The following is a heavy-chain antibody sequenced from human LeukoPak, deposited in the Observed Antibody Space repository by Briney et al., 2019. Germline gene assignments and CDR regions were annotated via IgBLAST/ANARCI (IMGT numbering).Heavy chain of an antibody. Sequence: SETLSLTCTVSGGSISNYFWSWIRQPPGKGPEWIGFITYSGSTDHNPSLKSRVTISVDASKNQFSLKLTSVTAADTAVYYCVRHTTSGWYQVVYWGQGTLVTVSS. CDR2: ITYSGST. D-gene: IGHD6-19*01. V-gene: IGHV4-59*01. J-gene: IGHJ4*02. CDR3: VRHTTSGWYQVVY. CDR1: GGSISNYF.